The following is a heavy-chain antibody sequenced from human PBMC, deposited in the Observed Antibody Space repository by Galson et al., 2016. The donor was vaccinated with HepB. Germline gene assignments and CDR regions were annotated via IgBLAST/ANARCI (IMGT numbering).Heavy chain of an antibody. Sequence: SVKVSCKASGGTFSSYAINWVRQAPGQGLEWMGEIIPMLGSTKNAQKFQGRSTMTADESTSTVYMGLSGLRSEDTAGYYCATSRGGFGETEPSYWGLGTLVTVSS. J-gene: IGHJ4*02. D-gene: IGHD3-10*01. CDR2: IIPMLGST. V-gene: IGHV1-69*13. CDR1: GGTFSSYA. CDR3: ATSRGGFGETEPSY.